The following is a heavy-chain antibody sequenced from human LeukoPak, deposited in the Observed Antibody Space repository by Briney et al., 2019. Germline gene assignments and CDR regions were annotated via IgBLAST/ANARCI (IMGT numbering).Heavy chain of an antibody. CDR1: GFTFSSYS. CDR2: ISGSSSYI. Sequence: GGSLRLSCAACGFTFSSYSMNWVRQAPGKGLKWVSSISGSSSYIYYADSVKGRFTISRDNAKNSLYLQMNSLRAEDTAVYYCASGYSYGNYYYYGMDVWGQGTTVTVSS. J-gene: IGHJ6*02. D-gene: IGHD5-18*01. V-gene: IGHV3-21*01. CDR3: ASGYSYGNYYYYGMDV.